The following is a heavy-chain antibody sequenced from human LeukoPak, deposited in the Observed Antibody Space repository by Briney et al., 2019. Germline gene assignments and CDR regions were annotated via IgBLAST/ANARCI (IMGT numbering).Heavy chain of an antibody. J-gene: IGHJ4*02. V-gene: IGHV3-30*18. CDR1: GFTFSNYG. CDR2: VANDGRDK. CDR3: AKDLNVAAAGYYFDY. Sequence: GRSLRLSCAASGFTFSNYGMHWVRQAPGKGLEWVAVVANDGRDKRYADSVKGRFTISRDNSKNTVYLQMDSLRAEDTAVYYCAKDLNVAAAGYYFDYWGQGTLVTVSS. D-gene: IGHD6-13*01.